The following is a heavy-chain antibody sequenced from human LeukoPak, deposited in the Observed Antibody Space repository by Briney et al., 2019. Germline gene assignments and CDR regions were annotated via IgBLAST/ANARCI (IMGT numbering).Heavy chain of an antibody. CDR3: ARDSFYYDNSALKHSVFDY. D-gene: IGHD3-22*01. V-gene: IGHV4-39*07. Sequence: PSETLSLTCTVSGDSINNTAYYWGWIRQPPGKGLEWIGTIYYSGNTYYNPSLKSRVTISVDTSKNQFSLNLNSVTAADTAVYYCARDSFYYDNSALKHSVFDYWGQGTLVTVSS. J-gene: IGHJ4*02. CDR1: GDSINNTAYY. CDR2: IYYSGNT.